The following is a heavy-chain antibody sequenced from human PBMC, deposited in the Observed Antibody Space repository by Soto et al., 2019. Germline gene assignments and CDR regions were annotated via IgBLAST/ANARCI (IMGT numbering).Heavy chain of an antibody. V-gene: IGHV6-1*01. CDR2: TYYRSKWYN. CDR3: TGGTTFTSSFWFDP. Sequence: SQTLSLTCDISGDSVTSNRAAWDWIRQSPSRGLEWLGRTYYRSKWYNDYGTSVKGRITFNADTSKNQLSLQLNSVTPEDTAVYYCTGGTTFTSSFWFDPWGQGTLVTVPQ. D-gene: IGHD1-1*01. J-gene: IGHJ5*02. CDR1: GDSVTSNRAA.